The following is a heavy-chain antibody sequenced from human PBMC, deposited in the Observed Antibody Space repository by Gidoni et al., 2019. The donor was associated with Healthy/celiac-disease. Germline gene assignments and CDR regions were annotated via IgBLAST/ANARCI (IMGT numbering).Heavy chain of an antibody. CDR1: GVSISSYY. Sequence: QVQLQESGPGLVKPSETLSLTCTVSGVSISSYYWSWIRQPPGKGLEWIGYIYYSGSTNYNPSLKSRVTRSVDTSKNQFSLKLSSVTDADTAVYYCARAKTGWFDPWGQGTLVTVSS. CDR3: ARAKTGWFDP. V-gene: IGHV4-59*01. D-gene: IGHD3-10*01. CDR2: IYYSGST. J-gene: IGHJ5*02.